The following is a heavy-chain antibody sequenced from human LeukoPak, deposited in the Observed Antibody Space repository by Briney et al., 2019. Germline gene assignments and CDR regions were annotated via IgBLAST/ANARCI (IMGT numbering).Heavy chain of an antibody. CDR3: AKDGTGCGGDCYSDY. CDR2: ITYSSGNT. Sequence: GGSLRLSCAASGSTFSAYGMSWFRQAPGKGLEWVSAITYSSGNTYYADSVKGRFTISRDNSNSLRAEDTALYCAKDGTGCGGDCYSDYWGQGTLVTVSS. CDR1: GSTFSAYG. D-gene: IGHD2-21*02. V-gene: IGHV3-23*01. J-gene: IGHJ4*02.